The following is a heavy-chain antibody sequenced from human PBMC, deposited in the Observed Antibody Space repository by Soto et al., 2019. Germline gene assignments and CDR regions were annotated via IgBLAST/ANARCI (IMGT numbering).Heavy chain of an antibody. J-gene: IGHJ5*02. CDR3: DRQRNTVVTQGYCHH. CDR1: GESISSSSYY. CDR2: IYYSGRT. Sequence: SETLSLTCIVSGESISSSSYYWGWIRQPPGKGLEWIGSIYYSGRTYYNPSFKSRVTISIDTSKNQFSLKLSSVTATDTAVYYCDRQRNTVVTQGYCHHWGQGAWVTVYS. V-gene: IGHV4-39*01. D-gene: IGHD2-21*02.